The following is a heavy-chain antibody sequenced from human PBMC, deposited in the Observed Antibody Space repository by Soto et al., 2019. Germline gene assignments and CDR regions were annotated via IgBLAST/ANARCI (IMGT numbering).Heavy chain of an antibody. J-gene: IGHJ6*02. CDR1: GFTFSSYG. D-gene: IGHD6-13*01. V-gene: IGHV3-30*18. Sequence: QVQLVESGGGVVQPGRSLRLSCAASGFTFSSYGMHWVRQAPGKGLEWVAVISYDGSNKYYADSVKGRFTISRDNSKNTLYLQMNSLRAEDTAVYYCAKGNSPKRIAAAGTGPYYYYGMDVWGQGTTVTVSS. CDR2: ISYDGSNK. CDR3: AKGNSPKRIAAAGTGPYYYYGMDV.